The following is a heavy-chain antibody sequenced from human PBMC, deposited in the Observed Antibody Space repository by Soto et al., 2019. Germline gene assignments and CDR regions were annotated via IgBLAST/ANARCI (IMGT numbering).Heavy chain of an antibody. V-gene: IGHV3-33*01. CDR3: ASDLGYSYGTGFY. Sequence: QVQLVESGGGVVQPGRSLRLSCAASGFTFSSYGMHWVRQAPGKGLEWVAVIWYDGSNKYYADSVKGRFTISRDNSKNTLYLQMNSLRAEDTAVYYCASDLGYSYGTGFYWGQGTLVTVSS. J-gene: IGHJ4*02. CDR2: IWYDGSNK. D-gene: IGHD5-18*01. CDR1: GFTFSSYG.